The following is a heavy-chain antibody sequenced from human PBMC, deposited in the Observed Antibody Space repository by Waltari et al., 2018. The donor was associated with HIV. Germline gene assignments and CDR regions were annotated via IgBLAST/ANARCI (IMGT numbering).Heavy chain of an antibody. D-gene: IGHD3-3*01. V-gene: IGHV4-39*07. J-gene: IGHJ6*02. CDR2: IYYSGST. Sequence: QLQLQESGPGLVKPSETLSLTYWGWIRQPPGKGLEWIGSIYYSGSTYYNPSLKSRVTISVDTSKNQFSLKLSSVTAADTAVYYCARDREPITIFLEAGLPYGMDVWGQGTTVTVSS. CDR3: ARDREPITIFLEAGLPYGMDV.